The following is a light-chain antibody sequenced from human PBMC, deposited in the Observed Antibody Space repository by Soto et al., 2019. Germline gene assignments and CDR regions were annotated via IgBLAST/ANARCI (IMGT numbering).Light chain of an antibody. CDR1: SGDVGTYNL. V-gene: IGLV2-23*01. CDR2: EGS. CDR3: SSDAGAVA. Sequence: QSVLTQPASVSGSPGQSITISCTGTSGDVGTYNLVSWYQHHPGKAPKLMIYEGSNRPSGVSHRFSGSQSGNTASLTISGLQAEDEADYYCSSDAGAVAFGGGTKVTVL. J-gene: IGLJ2*01.